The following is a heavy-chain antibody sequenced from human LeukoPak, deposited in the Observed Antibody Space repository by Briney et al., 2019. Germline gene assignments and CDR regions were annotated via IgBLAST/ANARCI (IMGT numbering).Heavy chain of an antibody. V-gene: IGHV3-30*02. CDR3: ARDSAGVGDYGSFGFMDF. CDR2: KRYDGTNE. J-gene: IGHJ6*03. CDR1: GFTFRNYG. Sequence: GGSLRLSCVASGFTFRNYGMHWVRQAPGKGMEWVASKRYDGTNEDYADSVKGRFTISRDNSKNTVSLQMNSLRTDDTAVYYCARDSAGVGDYGSFGFMDFWGKGTTVTISS. D-gene: IGHD4-17*01.